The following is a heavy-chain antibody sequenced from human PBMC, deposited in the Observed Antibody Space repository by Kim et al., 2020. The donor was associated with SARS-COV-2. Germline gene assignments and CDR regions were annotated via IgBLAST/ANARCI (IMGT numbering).Heavy chain of an antibody. Sequence: GESLKISCKGSGYSFTSYWISWVRQMPGKGLEWMGRIDPSDSYTNYSPSFQGHVTISADKSISTAYLQWSSLKASDTAMYYCARRGGGITMVRGVRDYGMDVWGQGTTVTVSS. CDR3: ARRGGGITMVRGVRDYGMDV. CDR1: GYSFTSYW. CDR2: IDPSDSYT. D-gene: IGHD3-10*01. J-gene: IGHJ6*02. V-gene: IGHV5-10-1*01.